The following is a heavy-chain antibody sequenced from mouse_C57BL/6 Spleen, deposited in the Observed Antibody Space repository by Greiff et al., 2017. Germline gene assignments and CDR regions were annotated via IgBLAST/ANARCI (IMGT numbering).Heavy chain of an antibody. CDR2: ISGGGGNT. D-gene: IGHD1-1*01. J-gene: IGHJ4*01. Sequence: EVMLVESGGGLVKPGGSLKLSCAASGFTFSSYTLSWVRQTPEKRLEWVATISGGGGNTYYPDSVKGRFTISRDNAKNTLYLQRSSLRSEDTALYYCARFVITTVVATRRGYAMDYWGQGTSVTVSS. CDR1: GFTFSSYT. V-gene: IGHV5-9*01. CDR3: ARFVITTVVATRRGYAMDY.